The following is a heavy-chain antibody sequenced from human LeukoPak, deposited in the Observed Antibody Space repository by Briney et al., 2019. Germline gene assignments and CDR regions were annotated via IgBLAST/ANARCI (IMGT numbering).Heavy chain of an antibody. J-gene: IGHJ5*02. D-gene: IGHD2-2*01. V-gene: IGHV3-23*01. CDR2: IGGSDGST. CDR1: GFIFSHYA. Sequence: GGSLRLSCAASGFIFSHYAMSWVRQAPGKGLEWVSLIGGSDGSTYDADSVKGRFTISRDNSKNMLYLQMNSLRAEDTAVYHCAKVGIPGVIRGWFDPWGQGTLVTVSS. CDR3: AKVGIPGVIRGWFDP.